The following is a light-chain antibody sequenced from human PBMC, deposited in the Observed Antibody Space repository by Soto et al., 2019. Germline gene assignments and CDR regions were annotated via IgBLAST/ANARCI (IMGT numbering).Light chain of an antibody. CDR3: AAWDDSLNGFYV. V-gene: IGLV1-44*01. CDR2: SNN. J-gene: IGLJ1*01. CDR1: GSNVGSNT. Sequence: SVLTQPPTASGTPGQTVTISCSGSGSNVGSNTVNWYQQLPGTAPKLLIYSNNQRPSGVPDRFSGSKSGTSASLAISGLQSEDEADYYCAAWDDSLNGFYVFGTGTKVTVL.